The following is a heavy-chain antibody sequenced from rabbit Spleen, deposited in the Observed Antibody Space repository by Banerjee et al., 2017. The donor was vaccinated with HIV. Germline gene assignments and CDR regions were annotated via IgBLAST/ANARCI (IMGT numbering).Heavy chain of an antibody. Sequence: QSLEESGGDLVKPGASLTLTCKASGVSFSGSSYMCCVRQAPGKGLEWIACIGAGSGGTTYYANWAKGRFTISKTSSTTVTLQMTRLTAADTATYFCARDTSSSFSSYGMDLWGPGTLVTVS. D-gene: IGHD1-1*01. CDR1: GVSFSGSSY. CDR3: ARDTSSSFSSYGMDL. J-gene: IGHJ6*01. V-gene: IGHV1S40*01. CDR2: IGAGSGGTT.